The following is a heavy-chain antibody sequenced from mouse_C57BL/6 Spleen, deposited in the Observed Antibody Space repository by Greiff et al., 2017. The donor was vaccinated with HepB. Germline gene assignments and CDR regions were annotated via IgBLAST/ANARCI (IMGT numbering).Heavy chain of an antibody. J-gene: IGHJ4*01. CDR2: IDPEDGDT. D-gene: IGHD2-12*01. CDR3: TTAYSNDDYAMDY. CDR1: GFNIKDYY. V-gene: IGHV14-1*01. Sequence: EVQLQQSGAELVRPGASVKLSCTASGFNIKDYYMHWVKQRPEQGLEWIGRIDPEDGDTEYAPKFQGKATMTADTSSNTAYLQLSSLTSEDTAVYDCTTAYSNDDYAMDYWGQGTSVTVSS.